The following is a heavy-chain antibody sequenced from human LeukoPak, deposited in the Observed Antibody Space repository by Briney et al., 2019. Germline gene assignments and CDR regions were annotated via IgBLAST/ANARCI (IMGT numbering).Heavy chain of an antibody. CDR3: AVGRDGYNHDFDY. D-gene: IGHD5-24*01. V-gene: IGHV4-59*01. J-gene: IGHJ4*02. CDR2: IYYSGST. Sequence: SETLSLTCTVSGGSISSYYWSWIRQPPGKGLEWIGYIYYSGSTNYNPSLKSRVTISVDTSKNQFSLKLSSATAADTAVYYCAVGRDGYNHDFDYWGQGTLVTVSS. CDR1: GGSISSYY.